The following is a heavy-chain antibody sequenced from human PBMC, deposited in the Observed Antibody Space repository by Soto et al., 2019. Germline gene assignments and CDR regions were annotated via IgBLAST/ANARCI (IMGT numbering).Heavy chain of an antibody. CDR2: IGTSGDT. CDR1: GFTFSRYD. V-gene: IGHV3-13*04. Sequence: EVQVVESGGGLVQPGGSLRLSCAASGFTFSRYDMHWVRQATGRGLEWVSGIGTSGDTYYAGSVKGRFTISRENAKNSVYLQMNSLRAWDTAVYYCARGALGFDPWGQGTLVAVSS. J-gene: IGHJ5*02. D-gene: IGHD6-6*01. CDR3: ARGALGFDP.